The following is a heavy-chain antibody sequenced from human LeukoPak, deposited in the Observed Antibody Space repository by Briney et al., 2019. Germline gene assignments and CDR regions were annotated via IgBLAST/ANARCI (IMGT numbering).Heavy chain of an antibody. Sequence: GGSLRLSCAASGFTFSDEYMSWIRQAPGKGLEWVAVISYDGSNKYYADSVKGRFTISRDNSKNTLYLQMNSLRAEDTAVYYCARDSDIVVVPSKRYYYYYGMDVWGQGTTVTVSS. CDR1: GFTFSDEY. J-gene: IGHJ6*02. V-gene: IGHV3-30-3*01. CDR3: ARDSDIVVVPSKRYYYYYGMDV. CDR2: ISYDGSNK. D-gene: IGHD2-2*01.